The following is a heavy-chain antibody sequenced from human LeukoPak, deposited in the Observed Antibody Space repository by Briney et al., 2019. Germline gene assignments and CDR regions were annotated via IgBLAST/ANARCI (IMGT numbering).Heavy chain of an antibody. CDR2: IYYSGST. J-gene: IGHJ4*02. Sequence: SQTLSLTCTVSGGSISSDSYYWAWIRQPPGKGLEWIASIYYSGSTYYNPSLKSRVTISVDTSRNQFSLKLSSVTAADTAVYYCASLAVAGLSEGYWGQGTLVTVSS. V-gene: IGHV4-39*01. CDR3: ASLAVAGLSEGY. CDR1: GGSISSDSYY. D-gene: IGHD6-19*01.